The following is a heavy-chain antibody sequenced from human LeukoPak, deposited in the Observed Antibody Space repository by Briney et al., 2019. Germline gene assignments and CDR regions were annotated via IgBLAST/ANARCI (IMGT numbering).Heavy chain of an antibody. CDR2: ISGSSSYT. Sequence: TGGSRRLSCAASGFTFSDYYMSWIRQAPGKGLEWVSYISGSSSYTIYADSVKGRFTISRDNAKNSLYLQMNSLRAEDTAVYYCARVTLYAESALDYCGRGTLVTVSS. D-gene: IGHD4-17*01. CDR3: ARVTLYAESALDY. CDR1: GFTFSDYY. V-gene: IGHV3-11*06. J-gene: IGHJ4*02.